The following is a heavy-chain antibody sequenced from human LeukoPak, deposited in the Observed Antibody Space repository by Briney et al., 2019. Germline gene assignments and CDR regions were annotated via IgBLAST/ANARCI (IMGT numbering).Heavy chain of an antibody. J-gene: IGHJ6*02. Sequence: SGTLSLTCAVSGGSVSHSNWWTWVRQSPGKGLEWIGEVHPSEGTNYNPSLKSRVTISLDKSKNQFSLELNSVTAADTAVYYCARWVVSPYNYYYYYGMDVWGQGTTVTVSS. D-gene: IGHD3-22*01. V-gene: IGHV4-4*02. CDR2: VHPSEGT. CDR3: ARWVVSPYNYYYYYGMDV. CDR1: GGSVSHSNW.